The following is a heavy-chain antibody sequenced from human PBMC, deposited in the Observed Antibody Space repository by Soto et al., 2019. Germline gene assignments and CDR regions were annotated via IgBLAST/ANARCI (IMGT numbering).Heavy chain of an antibody. V-gene: IGHV1-2*02. CDR1: GYTFTGYY. Sequence: QVQLVQSGAEVKKPGASVKVSCKASGYTFTGYYMHWVRQAPGQGLEWMGWINPNSGGTNYAQKFQCRVTMTRDTFISTAYMELRRLRSDDTAVYYCARDRAVVTGIPSYWFDPWGQGTLVTVSS. D-gene: IGHD1-20*01. CDR3: ARDRAVVTGIPSYWFDP. CDR2: INPNSGGT. J-gene: IGHJ5*02.